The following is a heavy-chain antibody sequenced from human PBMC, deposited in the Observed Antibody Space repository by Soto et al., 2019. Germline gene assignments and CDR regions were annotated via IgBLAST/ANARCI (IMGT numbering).Heavy chain of an antibody. CDR2: IYYSGST. Sequence: SETLSLTCTVSGGSISSYYWSWIRQPPGKGLEWIGYIYYSGSTNYNPSLKSRVTISVDTSKNQFSLKLSSVTAADTAVYYCAADRSGSYYYYYGMDVWGQGTTVTVSS. CDR3: AADRSGSYYYYYGMDV. V-gene: IGHV4-59*12. CDR1: GGSISSYY. D-gene: IGHD1-26*01. J-gene: IGHJ6*02.